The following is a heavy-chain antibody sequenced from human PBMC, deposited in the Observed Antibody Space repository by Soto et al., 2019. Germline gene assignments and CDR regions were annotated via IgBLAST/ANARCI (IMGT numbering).Heavy chain of an antibody. Sequence: TSETLSLTFAVYGGSLSGYYLSWVRQPPGKGLEWIGEINHSGSTNYNPSLKSRVTISVDTSKNQFSLKLSSVTAADTAVYYCARRGYDILTGYYGGYYGMDVWGQGTTVTVSS. CDR1: GGSLSGYY. CDR2: INHSGST. CDR3: ARRGYDILTGYYGGYYGMDV. D-gene: IGHD3-9*01. J-gene: IGHJ6*02. V-gene: IGHV4-34*01.